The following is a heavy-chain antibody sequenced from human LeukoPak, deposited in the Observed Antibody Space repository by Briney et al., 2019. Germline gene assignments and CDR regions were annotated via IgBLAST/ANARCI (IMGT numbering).Heavy chain of an antibody. CDR1: GFTFSYYA. J-gene: IGHJ1*01. V-gene: IGHV3-30*04. CDR2: VSYDGSNK. D-gene: IGHD2-15*01. CDR3: ARDRVVLAVAAPWH. Sequence: GRSLRLSCAASGFTFSYYAMHWVRQAPGKGLEWVALVSYDGSNKYYTDSVKGRFTISRDDSENTLYLQMNSLRPEDTAVYYCARDRVVLAVAAPWHWGQGSLVTVSS.